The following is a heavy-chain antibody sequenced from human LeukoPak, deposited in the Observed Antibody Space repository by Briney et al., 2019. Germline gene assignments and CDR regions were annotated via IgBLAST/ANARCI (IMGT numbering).Heavy chain of an antibody. Sequence: SETLSLTFTVSGGSISSGSYYWSWIRQPAGKGLEWIGRIYTSGSTNYNPSLKSRVTISADTSKNQFSLKLSSVTAADTAVYYFARGTRTYSFDYWGQGTLVTVSS. J-gene: IGHJ4*02. CDR1: GGSISSGSYY. V-gene: IGHV4-61*02. CDR3: ARGTRTYSFDY. D-gene: IGHD1-7*01. CDR2: IYTSGST.